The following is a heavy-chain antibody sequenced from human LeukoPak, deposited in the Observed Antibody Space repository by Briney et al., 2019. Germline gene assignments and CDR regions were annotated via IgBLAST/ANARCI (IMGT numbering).Heavy chain of an antibody. Sequence: ASETDSPTCTVSGASVSRGGYYWSWIRQHPGKGLEWIGYIYYSGSTYYNPSLKSRVTISVDTSKNQFSLKLSSVTAADTAVYYCGRVRAPRGSYDSSGQPNYFDYWGQGTLVTVSS. D-gene: IGHD3-22*01. V-gene: IGHV4-31*03. CDR3: GRVRAPRGSYDSSGQPNYFDY. CDR1: GASVSRGGYY. CDR2: IYYSGST. J-gene: IGHJ4*02.